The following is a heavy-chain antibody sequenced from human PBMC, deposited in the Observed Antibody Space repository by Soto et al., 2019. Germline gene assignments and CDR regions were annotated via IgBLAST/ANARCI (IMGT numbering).Heavy chain of an antibody. CDR1: GFTFSSHG. CDR2: IWHDGSQE. Sequence: QVQLVESGGGVVQPGRSLRLSCAASGFTFSSHGMHWVRQAPGKVLEWVAVIWHDGSQEYYVDSVRGRFTISRDNSKNMVYLQMNSLRDEDTAVYKFARVGPITTNYGMDVWSQGTTVTVSS. J-gene: IGHJ6*02. V-gene: IGHV3-33*01. D-gene: IGHD4-4*01. CDR3: ARVGPITTNYGMDV.